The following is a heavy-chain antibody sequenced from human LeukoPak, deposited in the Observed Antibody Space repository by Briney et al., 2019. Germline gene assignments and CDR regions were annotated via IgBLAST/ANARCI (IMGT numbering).Heavy chain of an antibody. CDR3: VKQFVDI. CDR2: ISESGVDP. J-gene: IGHJ5*02. V-gene: IGHV3-23*01. D-gene: IGHD5-24*01. Sequence: PGGSLRLFCAASRFTFSNYAMNWVRQAPGKGLEWVSSISESGVDPSYADSVKGRFIISRDNSRNSLYLQMNSLRAEDTAVYYCVKQFVDIWGQGTLVTVSP. CDR1: RFTFSNYA.